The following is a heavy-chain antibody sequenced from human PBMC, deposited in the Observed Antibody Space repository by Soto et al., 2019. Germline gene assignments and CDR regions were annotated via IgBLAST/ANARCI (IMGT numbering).Heavy chain of an antibody. CDR1: GFTFSSYG. J-gene: IGHJ6*02. CDR3: VRSIAAAGNPAKGNYYYYGMDV. V-gene: IGHV3-33*01. CDR2: IWYDGSNK. Sequence: QVQLVESGGGVVQPGRSLRLSCAASGFTFSSYGMHWVRQAPGKGLEWVAVIWYDGSNKYYADSVKGRFTISRDNSKNTLYLQMNSLRAEDTAVYYCVRSIAAAGNPAKGNYYYYGMDVWGQGTTVTVSS. D-gene: IGHD6-13*01.